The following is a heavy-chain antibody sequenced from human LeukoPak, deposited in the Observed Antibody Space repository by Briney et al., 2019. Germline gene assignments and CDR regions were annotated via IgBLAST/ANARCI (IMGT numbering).Heavy chain of an antibody. D-gene: IGHD6-19*01. J-gene: IGHJ6*02. V-gene: IGHV1-69*13. CDR2: IIPIFGTA. Sequence: SVKVSCKASGGTFSSYAISWVRQAPGQGLEWMGGIIPIFGTANYAQKFQGRVTITADEYTSTAYMELSSLRSEDTAVYYCARGEAGTPPWYYGMDVWGQGTTVTVSS. CDR3: ARGEAGTPPWYYGMDV. CDR1: GGTFSSYA.